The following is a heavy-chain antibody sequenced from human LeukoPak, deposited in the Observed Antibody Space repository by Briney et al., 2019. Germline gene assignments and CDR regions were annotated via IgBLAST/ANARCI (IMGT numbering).Heavy chain of an antibody. D-gene: IGHD1-7*01. V-gene: IGHV4-59*01. CDR3: ARVPGGGTAAN. CDR2: IYYSGST. Sequence: SETLSLTCTVSGGSISSYYWSWIRQPPGKGLEWIGYIYYSGSTNYNPSLKSRVTISVDTSKNQFSLKLSSVTAADTAVYYCARVPGGGTAANWGQGTMVTVSS. J-gene: IGHJ3*01. CDR1: GGSISSYY.